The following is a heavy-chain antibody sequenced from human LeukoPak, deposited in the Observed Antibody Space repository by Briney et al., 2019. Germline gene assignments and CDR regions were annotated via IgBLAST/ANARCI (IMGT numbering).Heavy chain of an antibody. Sequence: ASVKVSCKVSGYTLTELSMHWVRQAPGKGLEWMGGFDPEDGETIYAQKFQGRVTMTEDTSTDTAYMELSSLRSEDTAVYYCATGWLVATVFGYWGQGTLVTVSS. CDR2: FDPEDGET. J-gene: IGHJ4*02. V-gene: IGHV1-24*01. D-gene: IGHD6-19*01. CDR1: GYTLTELS. CDR3: ATGWLVATVFGY.